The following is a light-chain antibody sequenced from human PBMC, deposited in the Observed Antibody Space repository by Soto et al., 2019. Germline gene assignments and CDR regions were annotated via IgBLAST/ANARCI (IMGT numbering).Light chain of an antibody. V-gene: IGKV1-5*01. CDR3: QQYNSYWT. Sequence: DIQMTQSPSTLSASVGDRVTITCRASQSISSWLAWYQQKPGKAPKLLIYDASSLESGVPSRFSGSRSGTEFTLTISSLQPEDFATYYWQQYNSYWTFGQGTRVDIK. J-gene: IGKJ1*01. CDR1: QSISSW. CDR2: DAS.